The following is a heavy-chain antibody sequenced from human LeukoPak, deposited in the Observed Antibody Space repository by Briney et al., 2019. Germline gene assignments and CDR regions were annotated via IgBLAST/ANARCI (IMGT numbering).Heavy chain of an antibody. J-gene: IGHJ4*02. V-gene: IGHV1-2*02. CDR1: GYTFTGYY. Sequence: ASVKVSCKASGYTFTGYYIHWVRQAPGQGLEWMGWINPNSGGTNYAQKFQGRVTMTRDTSTTTAYMELSRLRSDDTAVYFCARGHYYSDITFPLHYWGQGTQVTVSS. CDR2: INPNSGGT. D-gene: IGHD3-22*01. CDR3: ARGHYYSDITFPLHY.